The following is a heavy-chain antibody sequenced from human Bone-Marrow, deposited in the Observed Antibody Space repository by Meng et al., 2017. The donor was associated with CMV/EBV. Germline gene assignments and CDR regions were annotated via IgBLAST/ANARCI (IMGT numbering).Heavy chain of an antibody. V-gene: IGHV3-66*02. D-gene: IGHD3-22*01. J-gene: IGHJ4*02. Sequence: GGSLRLSCAASGFTVSSNYMSWVRQAPGKGLEWVSLTYSGGSTYYADSVKGRFTISRDNSKNTLYLQMNSLRAEDTAVYYCARVDSSGYWASADYWGQGTLVTVSS. CDR3: ARVDSSGYWASADY. CDR2: TYSGGST. CDR1: GFTVSSNY.